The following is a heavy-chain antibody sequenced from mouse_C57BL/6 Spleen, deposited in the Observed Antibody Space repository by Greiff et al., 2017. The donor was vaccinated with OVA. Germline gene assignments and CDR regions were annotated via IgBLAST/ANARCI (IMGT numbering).Heavy chain of an antibody. J-gene: IGHJ4*01. Sequence: EVQGVESGGGLVQPGGSLSLSCAASGFTFTDYYMSWVRQPPGKALAWLGFIRNKANGYTTAYSASVKGRFTISRENSQSILDLQMNALRSEDRATYYGARYRSNYGGYARDDWGQGTSVTVSS. D-gene: IGHD2-5*01. CDR2: IRNKANGYTT. CDR1: GFTFTDYY. CDR3: ARYRSNYGGYARDD. V-gene: IGHV7-3*01.